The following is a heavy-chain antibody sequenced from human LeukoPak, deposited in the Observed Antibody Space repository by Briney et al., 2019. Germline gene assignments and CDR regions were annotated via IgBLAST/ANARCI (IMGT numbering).Heavy chain of an antibody. CDR2: IYPGDSDT. J-gene: IGHJ6*02. CDR3: ASSGAAATRDLDV. V-gene: IGHV5-51*01. D-gene: IGHD6-13*01. Sequence: IGWVRQMPGKGLEWMGIIYPGDSDTRYSPSFQGQVTISADKSISTAYLQWSSLKASDTAMYYCASSGAAATRDLDVWGQGTTVTVSS.